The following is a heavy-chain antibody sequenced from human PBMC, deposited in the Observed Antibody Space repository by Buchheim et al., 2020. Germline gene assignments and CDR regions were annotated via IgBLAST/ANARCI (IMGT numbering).Heavy chain of an antibody. D-gene: IGHD3-16*01. CDR1: GFTFSSYG. CDR3: SKAGRQGGDYWYLDV. Sequence: EVQLLESGGGLVQPGGSLRLSCAASGFTFSSYGMTWVRQAPGRGLEWVSAISGSGGSTYYADSVKGRFNISRDNSKNTLYLQMNSLRAGDTAVYYCSKAGRQGGDYWYLDVWGKGTT. CDR2: ISGSGGST. J-gene: IGHJ6*03. V-gene: IGHV3-23*01.